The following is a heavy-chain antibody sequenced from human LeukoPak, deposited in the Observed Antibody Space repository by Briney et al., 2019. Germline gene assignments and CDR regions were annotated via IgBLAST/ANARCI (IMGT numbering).Heavy chain of an antibody. CDR3: ARKSVAATPRDIVYQYSYMDV. Sequence: ASVKVSCKSSGYTFTSYAMNWVRQAPGQGLEWMGWISTNTGNPTYAQGFTGRFVFSLDTSVSTAYLQISSLKADDTAVYYCARKSVAATPRDIVYQYSYMDVWGKGTTVTVSS. D-gene: IGHD2-15*01. J-gene: IGHJ6*03. CDR2: ISTNTGNP. CDR1: GYTFTSYA. V-gene: IGHV7-4-1*02.